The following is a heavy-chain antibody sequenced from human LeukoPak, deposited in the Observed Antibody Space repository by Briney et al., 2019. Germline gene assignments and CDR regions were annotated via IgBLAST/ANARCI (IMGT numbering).Heavy chain of an antibody. V-gene: IGHV4-59*01. J-gene: IGHJ6*03. Sequence: SETLSLTCTVSGGSISSYYWSWIRQPPGKGLEWIGYIYYSGSTNYNPSLRSRVTISVDTSKNQFSLKLSSVTAADTAVYYCARTTVTTWVADYYYYMDVWGKGTTVTVSS. CDR1: GGSISSYY. CDR3: ARTTVTTWVADYYYYMDV. CDR2: IYYSGST. D-gene: IGHD4-17*01.